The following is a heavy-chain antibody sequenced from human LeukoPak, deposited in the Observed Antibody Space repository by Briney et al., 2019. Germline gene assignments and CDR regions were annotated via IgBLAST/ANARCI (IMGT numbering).Heavy chain of an antibody. J-gene: IGHJ6*03. CDR2: IRYDGSNK. CDR1: GFSFSSYG. D-gene: IGHD1-26*01. Sequence: GGSLRLFCVASGFSFSSYGMHWVRQAPGKGLEWVAFIRYDGSNKNYPDSVKGRFTISRDDSKNTLNLQMNSLRAEDTAVYYCVKGQGAAYYYYYMDVWGKGTTVIVSS. CDR3: VKGQGAAYYYYYMDV. V-gene: IGHV3-30*02.